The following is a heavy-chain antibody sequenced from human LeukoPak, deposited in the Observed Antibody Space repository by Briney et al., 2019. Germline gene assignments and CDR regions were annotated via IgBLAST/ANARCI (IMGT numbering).Heavy chain of an antibody. Sequence: GASVKVSCKASGYTFTSYGISWVRQAPGQGLEWMGWISAYNGNTNYAQKLQGRVTMTTDTSTSTAYMELRSLRSDDTAVYYCARGVLGFNRGIAVAGIGYWGQGTLVTVSS. CDR3: ARGVLGFNRGIAVAGIGY. J-gene: IGHJ4*02. D-gene: IGHD6-19*01. V-gene: IGHV1-18*01. CDR1: GYTFTSYG. CDR2: ISAYNGNT.